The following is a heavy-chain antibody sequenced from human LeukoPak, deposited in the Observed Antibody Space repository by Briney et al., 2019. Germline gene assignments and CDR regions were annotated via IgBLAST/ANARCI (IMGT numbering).Heavy chain of an antibody. CDR1: GGSISSGSYY. V-gene: IGHV4-61*02. CDR2: IYTSGST. CDR3: AGLDPGPDDY. J-gene: IGHJ4*02. Sequence: SETLSLTCTVSGGSISSGSYYWSWIRQPAGKGLEWIGRIYTSGSTNYNPSLKSRVTISVDTSKNQFSLKLSSVTAADTAVYYCAGLDPGPDDYWGQGTLVTVSS. D-gene: IGHD1-14*01.